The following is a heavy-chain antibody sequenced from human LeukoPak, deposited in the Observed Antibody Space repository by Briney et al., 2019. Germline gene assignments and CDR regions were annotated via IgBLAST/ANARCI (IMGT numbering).Heavy chain of an antibody. D-gene: IGHD1-14*01. Sequence: GGSLRLSCVASGFSFSSYTMSWVRQAPGKGLEWVAKMKEDGSDVYYVDSVKGRFTICRDDAKNSLCLQMSSLRVEDTAVYYCARGGARYLDNWGQGTLVTVSS. CDR2: MKEDGSDV. V-gene: IGHV3-7*01. J-gene: IGHJ4*02. CDR3: ARGGARYLDN. CDR1: GFSFSSYT.